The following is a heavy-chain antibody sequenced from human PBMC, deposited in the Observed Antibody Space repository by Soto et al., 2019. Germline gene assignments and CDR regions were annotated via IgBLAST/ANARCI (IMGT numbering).Heavy chain of an antibody. Sequence: SETLSLTCAVYGGSFSGYYWSWIRQPPGKGLEWIGEINHSGSTNYNPSLKSRVTISVDTSKNQFSLKLSSVTAADTAVYYCARGVRRYCSSTSCYARLYYYYGMDVWGQGTTVTVSS. CDR1: GGSFSGYY. CDR2: INHSGST. V-gene: IGHV4-34*01. J-gene: IGHJ6*02. CDR3: ARGVRRYCSSTSCYARLYYYYGMDV. D-gene: IGHD2-2*01.